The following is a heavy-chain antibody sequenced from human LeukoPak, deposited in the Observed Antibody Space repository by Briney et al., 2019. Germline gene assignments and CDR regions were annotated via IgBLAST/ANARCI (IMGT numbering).Heavy chain of an antibody. CDR1: GDSVSSDSAA. J-gene: IGHJ4*02. CDR2: TYYRSKLFN. Sequence: SQTLSLTCAVSGDSVSSDSAAWNWLRQSPSRGLEWLGSTYYRSKLFNDYAVSVTSRITIKSDTSKNQFSLQLNSVTPEDTAVYYCAREFSSSSGPDYWGQGTLVTVSS. CDR3: AREFSSSSGPDY. V-gene: IGHV6-1*01. D-gene: IGHD6-6*01.